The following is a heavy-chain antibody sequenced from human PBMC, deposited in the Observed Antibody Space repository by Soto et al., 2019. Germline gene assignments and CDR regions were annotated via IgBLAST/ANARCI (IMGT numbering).Heavy chain of an antibody. D-gene: IGHD2-15*01. CDR3: AREIVGVGAASDVFDI. V-gene: IGHV3-66*01. Sequence: GGSLRLSCAASGFTVSSNYMSWVRQAPGKGLEWVSVIYSGGSTYYADSVKGRFTISRDNSKNTLYLQMNSLRAEDTAVYYCAREIVGVGAASDVFDIWGQGTMDTGSS. J-gene: IGHJ3*02. CDR1: GFTVSSNY. CDR2: IYSGGST.